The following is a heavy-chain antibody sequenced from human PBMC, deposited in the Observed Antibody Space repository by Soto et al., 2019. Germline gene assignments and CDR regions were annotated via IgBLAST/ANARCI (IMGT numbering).Heavy chain of an antibody. Sequence: QVQLVQSGAELKKPGASVKVSCKASGYTFNNYGIGWVRQAPGQGLEWMGWISVYNGYANYAQKFQGRIIMTADTSTSTAYMELRSLRSDDTAIYYCAKNITSWYDYWGQGSLVTGSS. CDR3: AKNITSWYDY. CDR1: GYTFNNYG. CDR2: ISVYNGYA. V-gene: IGHV1-18*01. D-gene: IGHD6-13*01. J-gene: IGHJ4*02.